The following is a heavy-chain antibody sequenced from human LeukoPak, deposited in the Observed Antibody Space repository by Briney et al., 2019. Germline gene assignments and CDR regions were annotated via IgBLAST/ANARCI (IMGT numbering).Heavy chain of an antibody. CDR1: GGSISSYY. CDR3: ARLFGYSSGWYFDL. J-gene: IGHJ2*01. D-gene: IGHD6-19*01. V-gene: IGHV4-59*08. Sequence: SETLSLTCTVSGGSISSYYWSWIRQPPGKGVEWIGYIYYSGSTNYNPSLKSRVTISVDTSKNQFSLKLSSVTAADTAVYYCARLFGYSSGWYFDLWGRGTLVTVSS. CDR2: IYYSGST.